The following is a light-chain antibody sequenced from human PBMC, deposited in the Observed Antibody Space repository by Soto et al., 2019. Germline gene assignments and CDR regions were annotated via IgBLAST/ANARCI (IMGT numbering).Light chain of an antibody. CDR3: FQATQYPPYT. J-gene: IGKJ2*01. Sequence: DIVLTQTPLSSPVTLGQPASISCRSSESLLHSDGKTYLGWLQQRPGQPPRLLIYKVSNRLSGVPDRCSSSGAGTDFTLKISRVEADDVGVYDCFQATQYPPYTFGQGTKLEIE. CDR2: KVS. CDR1: ESLLHSDGKTY. V-gene: IGKV2-24*01.